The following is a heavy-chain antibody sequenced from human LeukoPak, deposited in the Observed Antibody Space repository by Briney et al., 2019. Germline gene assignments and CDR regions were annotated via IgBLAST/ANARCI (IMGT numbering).Heavy chain of an antibody. CDR1: GFTFSSYA. CDR3: AKDSSIQLWLPTDY. CDR2: ISGSGGST. J-gene: IGHJ4*02. D-gene: IGHD5-18*01. Sequence: GGSLRLSCAASGFTFSSYAMSWVRQAPGKGLEWVSAISGSGGSTYYADSVKGRFTISRDNSKNTLYLQMNSLRAEDTAVYYCAKDSSIQLWLPTDYWGQGTLVTVSS. V-gene: IGHV3-23*01.